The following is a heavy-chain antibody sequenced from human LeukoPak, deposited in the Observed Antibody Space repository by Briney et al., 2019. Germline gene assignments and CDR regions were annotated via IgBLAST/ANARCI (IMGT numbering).Heavy chain of an antibody. CDR3: ARVYNWGNYFDY. CDR1: GFTFSDYY. V-gene: IGHV3-11*04. CDR2: ISSSGSTI. Sequence: IPGGSLRLSCAASGFTFSDYYMSWIRQAPGKGLEWVSYISSSGSTIYYADSVKGRFAISRDNAKNSLYLQMNSLRAEDTAVYYCARVYNWGNYFDYWGQGTLVTVSS. D-gene: IGHD1-1*01. J-gene: IGHJ4*02.